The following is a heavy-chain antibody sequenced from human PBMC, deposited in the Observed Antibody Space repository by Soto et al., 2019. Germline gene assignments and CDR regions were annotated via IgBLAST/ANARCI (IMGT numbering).Heavy chain of an antibody. V-gene: IGHV3-11*06. Sequence: GGSLRLSCAASVFTFSDYYMSWIRQAPGKGLEWVSYISSSSSYTNYADSVKGRFTISRDNAKNSLYLQMNSLRAEDTAVYYCARTIEYSSSAWLYWGQGTLVTVSS. J-gene: IGHJ4*02. CDR2: ISSSSSYT. CDR3: ARTIEYSSSAWLY. CDR1: VFTFSDYY. D-gene: IGHD6-6*01.